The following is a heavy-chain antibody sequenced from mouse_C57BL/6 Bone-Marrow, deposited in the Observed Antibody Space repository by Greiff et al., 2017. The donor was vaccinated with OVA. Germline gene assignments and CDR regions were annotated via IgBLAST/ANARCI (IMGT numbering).Heavy chain of an antibody. D-gene: IGHD2-4*01. J-gene: IGHJ3*01. V-gene: IGHV5-6*02. CDR2: ISSGGSYT. Sequence: EVKLVESGGDLVKPGGSLKLSCAASGFTFSSYGMSWVRQTPDKRLEWVATISSGGSYTYYPASLKGRFTISRYNAKNTLYLQMSKLKSEDTAMYDCERRYYDYDGFAYWGQGTLVTVSA. CDR1: GFTFSSYG. CDR3: ERRYYDYDGFAY.